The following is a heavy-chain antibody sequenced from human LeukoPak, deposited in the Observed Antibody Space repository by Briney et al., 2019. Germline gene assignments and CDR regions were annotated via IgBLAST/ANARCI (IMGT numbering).Heavy chain of an antibody. CDR2: ISGDGGST. V-gene: IGHV3-43*02. CDR1: GFTFDDYA. J-gene: IGHJ4*02. CDR3: AKDSTYSGYDSVDY. Sequence: GGSLRLSCAASGFTFDDYAMHWVRQAPGKGLEWVSLISGDGGSTYYADSVKGRFTISRDNSKNSLYLQMNSLGTEDTALYYCAKDSTYSGYDSVDYWGQGTLVTVSS. D-gene: IGHD5-12*01.